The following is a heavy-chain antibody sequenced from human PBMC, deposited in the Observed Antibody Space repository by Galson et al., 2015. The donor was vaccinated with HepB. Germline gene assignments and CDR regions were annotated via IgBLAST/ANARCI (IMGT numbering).Heavy chain of an antibody. D-gene: IGHD1-1*01. CDR1: GFTFSNAW. Sequence: SLRLSCAASGFTFSNAWMSWVRQAPGKGLEWVGRIKSKTDGGTTDYAAPVKGRFTISRDDSKNTLYLQMNSLKTEDTAVYYCVGGTWGPGTTFVDYWGQGTLVTVSS. J-gene: IGHJ4*02. CDR3: VGGTWGPGTTFVDY. CDR2: IKSKTDGGTT. V-gene: IGHV3-15*01.